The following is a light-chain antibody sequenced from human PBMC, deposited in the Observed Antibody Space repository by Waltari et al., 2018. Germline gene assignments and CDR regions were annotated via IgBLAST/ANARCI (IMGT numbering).Light chain of an antibody. J-gene: IGKJ1*01. CDR3: QNHERLPAT. V-gene: IGKV3-20*01. CDR1: QSISKY. CDR2: AAS. Sequence: VLTQSPGTLSLSPGERATLSCRASQSISKYLVWYQQRPGHAPRLLIYAASTRATGIPDRFSGSGFGTDFILTISRLEPEDFAMYYCQNHERLPATFGQGTKVEIK.